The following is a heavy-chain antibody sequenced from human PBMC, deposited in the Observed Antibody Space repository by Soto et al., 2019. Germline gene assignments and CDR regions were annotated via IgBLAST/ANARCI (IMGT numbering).Heavy chain of an antibody. V-gene: IGHV3-21*01. CDR1: GFTFSSYS. Sequence: GGSLRLSCAASGFTFSSYSMNWVRQAPGKGLEWVSSISSSSSYIYYADSVKGRFTISRDNAKNSLYLQMNSLRAEDTAVYYCAGLLIALAGKTDYYGMDVWGQGTTVTVSS. D-gene: IGHD6-19*01. CDR3: AGLLIALAGKTDYYGMDV. CDR2: ISSSSSYI. J-gene: IGHJ6*02.